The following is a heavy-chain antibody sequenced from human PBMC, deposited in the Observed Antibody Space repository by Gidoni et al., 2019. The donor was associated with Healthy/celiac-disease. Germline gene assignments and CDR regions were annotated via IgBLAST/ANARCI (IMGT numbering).Heavy chain of an antibody. J-gene: IGHJ5*02. CDR2: IKQDGSEK. CDR1: GSPFSGYW. CDR3: ARVRGTYSGSFP. D-gene: IGHD1-26*01. V-gene: IGHV3-7*01. Sequence: EVQLVESGGGLVQPGGSLRLYCAAAGSPFSGYWRSWVRQAPGKGLEWVANIKQDGSEKYYGDSVKGRFTISRDNAKNSLYLQMNSLRAEDTAVYYCARVRGTYSGSFPWGQGTLVTVSS.